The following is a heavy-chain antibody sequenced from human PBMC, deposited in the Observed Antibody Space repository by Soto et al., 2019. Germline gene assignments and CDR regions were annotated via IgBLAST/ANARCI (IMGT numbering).Heavy chain of an antibody. D-gene: IGHD4-17*01. CDR3: AKATPQSDWTVTLTGDYYYYYMDV. CDR1: GFTFSSYA. J-gene: IGHJ6*03. V-gene: IGHV3-23*01. Sequence: GGSLRLSCAASGFTFSSYAMSWVRQAPGKGLEWVSAISGSGGSTYYADSVKGRFTISRDNSKNTLYLQMNSLRAEDTAVYYCAKATPQSDWTVTLTGDYYYYYMDVWGKGTTVTVSS. CDR2: ISGSGGST.